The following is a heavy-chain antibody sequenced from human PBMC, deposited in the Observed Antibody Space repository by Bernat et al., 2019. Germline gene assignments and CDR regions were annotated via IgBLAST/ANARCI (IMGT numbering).Heavy chain of an antibody. CDR3: ARDPVAAVGTAFDI. D-gene: IGHD6-13*01. V-gene: IGHV4-4*02. Sequence: QVQLQESGPQLVKPSGTLSLTCVVSGDSISSSAWWSWVRQPPGKGLEWIAEIYHNGNINYNPSLRSRVTISIDKSKNQISLRLSSVTAADTAMYYCARDPVAAVGTAFDIWGQGTMVTVSS. CDR1: GDSISSSAW. J-gene: IGHJ3*02. CDR2: IYHNGNI.